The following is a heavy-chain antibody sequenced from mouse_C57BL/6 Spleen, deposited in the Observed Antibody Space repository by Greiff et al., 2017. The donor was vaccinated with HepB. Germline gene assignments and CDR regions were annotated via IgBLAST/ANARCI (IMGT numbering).Heavy chain of an antibody. J-gene: IGHJ3*01. CDR1: GFSFNTHA. V-gene: IGHV10-1*01. CDR3: VGDYDGWFAY. CDR2: IRSKSNNYAT. Sequence: EAGGGLVQPKGSLKLSCAASGFSFNTHAMDWVRQAPGKGLEWVARIRSKSNNYATYYADSVKDRFTICRDDSESMLYLQMNNLKTADTDMCYSVGDYDGWFAYWGQGTLVTVSA. D-gene: IGHD2-4*01.